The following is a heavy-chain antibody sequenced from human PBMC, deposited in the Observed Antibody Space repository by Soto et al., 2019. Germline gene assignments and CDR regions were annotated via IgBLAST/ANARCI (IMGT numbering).Heavy chain of an antibody. CDR2: ISSSSSYI. Sequence: GGSLRLSCAASGFTFSSYSMNWVRQAPGKGLEWVSSISSSSSYIYYADSVKGRFTISRDNAKNSLYLQMNSLRAEDTAVYYCARCIAARAEELGHYYYGMDVWGQGTTVTVSS. J-gene: IGHJ6*02. V-gene: IGHV3-21*04. CDR3: ARCIAARAEELGHYYYGMDV. D-gene: IGHD6-6*01. CDR1: GFTFSSYS.